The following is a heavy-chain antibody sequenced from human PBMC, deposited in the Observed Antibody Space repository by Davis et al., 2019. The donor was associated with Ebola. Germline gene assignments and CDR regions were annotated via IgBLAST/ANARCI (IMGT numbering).Heavy chain of an antibody. J-gene: IGHJ4*02. V-gene: IGHV3-48*02. CDR2: ISSGSSTI. Sequence: PGGSLRLSCAASGFTFSGYSINWVRQAPGKGLEWVSYISSGSSTIYYADSVKGRFTISRDNAKNSLYLQMNSLRDGDTAVYYCARQSKTGAFDYWGQGTLVTVSS. CDR3: ARQSKTGAFDY. CDR1: GFTFSGYS.